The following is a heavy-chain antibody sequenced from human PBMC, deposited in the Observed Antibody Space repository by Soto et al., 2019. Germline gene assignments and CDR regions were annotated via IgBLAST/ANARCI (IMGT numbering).Heavy chain of an antibody. CDR3: ARTVAGYFDY. D-gene: IGHD6-19*01. J-gene: IGHJ4*02. CDR2: ISTYNGNT. Sequence: GASVKVSCKASGYTFTSSGISWVRQAPGQGPEWMGWISTYNGNTNYAQNLQGRVTMTTDTFTSTAYMELRGLRSDDTAVYYCARTVAGYFDYWGQGTLVTVSS. V-gene: IGHV1-18*01. CDR1: GYTFTSSG.